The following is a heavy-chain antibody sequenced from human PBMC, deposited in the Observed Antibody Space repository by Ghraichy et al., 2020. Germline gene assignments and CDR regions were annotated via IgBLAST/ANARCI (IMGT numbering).Heavy chain of an antibody. CDR3: AVGPSPLTFGGVIDY. V-gene: IGHV3-21*01. J-gene: IGHJ4*02. CDR2: ISSSSSYI. Sequence: GGSLRLSCAASGFTFSSYSMNWVRQAPGKGLEWVSSISSSSSYIYYADSVKGRFTISRDNAKKSLYLQMNSLRAEDTAVYYCAVGPSPLTFGGVIDYWGQGPLVPISS. CDR1: GFTFSSYS. D-gene: IGHD3-16*01.